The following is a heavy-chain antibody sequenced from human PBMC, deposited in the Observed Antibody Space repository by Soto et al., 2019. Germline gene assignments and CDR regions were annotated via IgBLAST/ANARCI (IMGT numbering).Heavy chain of an antibody. J-gene: IGHJ5*02. CDR1: GGSVNGYY. CDR2: INHTGGT. V-gene: IGHV4-34*01. D-gene: IGHD3-3*01. CDR3: ATRITVFGLLIPPFDP. Sequence: PSETLSLTCAVYGGSVNGYYWNWIRQPPGKGLEWIGEINHTGGTHYNPSLKSRVTMSVDTSKNQFSLRLSSVTAADTAIYYCATRITVFGLLIPPFDPWGQRTQVTAPS.